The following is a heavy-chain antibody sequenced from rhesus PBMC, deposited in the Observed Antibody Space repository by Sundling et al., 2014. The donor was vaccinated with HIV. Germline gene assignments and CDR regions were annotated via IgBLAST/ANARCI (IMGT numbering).Heavy chain of an antibody. CDR2: LSGTRGST. Sequence: QVQLQESGPGLVKPSETLSLTCAVSGGSIFGGYSWSWLRQPPGKGLEWLGRLSGTRGSTDYNPSLKSRVTISIDTSKNQFSLKLTSVTAADTAVYYCTREGIAAAVDYWGQGVLVTVSS. V-gene: IGHV4-92*01. CDR3: TREGIAAAVDY. D-gene: IGHD6-31*01. CDR1: GGSIFGGYS. J-gene: IGHJ4*01.